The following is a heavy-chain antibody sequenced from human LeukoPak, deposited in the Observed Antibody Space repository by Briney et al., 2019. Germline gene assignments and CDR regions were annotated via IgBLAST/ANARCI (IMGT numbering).Heavy chain of an antibody. CDR2: IWHGGSNK. V-gene: IGHV3-33*01. J-gene: IGHJ4*02. CDR3: AREDYYDSSGPIGY. CDR1: GFTFSSYG. D-gene: IGHD3-22*01. Sequence: GGSLRLSCAASGFTFSSYGMHWVRQAPGKGLEWVAVIWHGGSNKYYADSVKGRFTISRDNSKNTLYLQMNSLRAEDTAVYYCAREDYYDSSGPIGYWGQGTLVTVSS.